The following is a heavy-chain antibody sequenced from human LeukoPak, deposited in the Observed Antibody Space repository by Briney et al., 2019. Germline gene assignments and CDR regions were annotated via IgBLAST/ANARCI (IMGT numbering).Heavy chain of an antibody. Sequence: ASVKVSCKASGYTFTNYYLHWVRQAPGQGLEWMGWINPSSGGTDYAQKFQGRVTMTRDTSISTAYMELTSLRSDDTAVYYCAGDGIYSRNLDAFDIWGQGTMVTVSS. J-gene: IGHJ3*02. CDR3: AGDGIYSRNLDAFDI. D-gene: IGHD6-13*01. CDR2: INPSSGGT. V-gene: IGHV1-2*02. CDR1: GYTFTNYY.